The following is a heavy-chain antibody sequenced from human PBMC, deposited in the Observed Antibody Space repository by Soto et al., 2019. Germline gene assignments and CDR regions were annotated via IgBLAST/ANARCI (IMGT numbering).Heavy chain of an antibody. CDR1: VFSFNKYG. V-gene: IGHV3-30*18. J-gene: IGHJ5*02. Sequence: PVGSLRLSCASSVFSFNKYGMHCVRHSPGKWLEWVAYVSSDGSNQYYADSVKGRFTISRDNSKSTLFLQLDSLRVDDTAVYYCAKDRVIQLIHIWPEAWGQGTLVSVSS. CDR2: VSSDGSNQ. D-gene: IGHD2-2*01. CDR3: AKDRVIQLIHIWPEA.